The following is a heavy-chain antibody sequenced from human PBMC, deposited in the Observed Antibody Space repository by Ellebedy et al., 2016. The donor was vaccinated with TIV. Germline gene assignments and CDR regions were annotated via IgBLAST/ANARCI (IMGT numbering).Heavy chain of an antibody. D-gene: IGHD1-26*01. V-gene: IGHV3-33*08. J-gene: IGHJ6*02. Sequence: GGSLRLSCAASGFTFSNYGMHWVRQAPGKGLEWVATIWYDGSKKYYADSLEGRFTLSRDNSKSTVYLQMNSLRAEDTAQYYCARDLKCELRSEYCYSAMDVWGQGTTVTVA. CDR3: ARDLKCELRSEYCYSAMDV. CDR1: GFTFSNYG. CDR2: IWYDGSKK.